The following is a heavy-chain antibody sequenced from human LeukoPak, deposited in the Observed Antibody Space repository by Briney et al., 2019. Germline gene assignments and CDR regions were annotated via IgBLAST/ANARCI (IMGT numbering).Heavy chain of an antibody. CDR3: ARDLIYSTGLGGGYFDH. Sequence: PGRSLRLSCAASGFTFSSYGMHWVRQAPGKGLEWVAVISYEGTHKFYAESVKGRFTVSGDNSKNTLYLQMNSLRVEDTAVYYCARDLIYSTGLGGGYFDHWGQGTTVTVSS. D-gene: IGHD2-15*01. CDR1: GFTFSSYG. V-gene: IGHV3-30*03. CDR2: ISYEGTHK. J-gene: IGHJ4*03.